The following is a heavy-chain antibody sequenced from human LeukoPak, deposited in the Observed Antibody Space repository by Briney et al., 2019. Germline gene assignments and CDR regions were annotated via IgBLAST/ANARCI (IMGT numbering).Heavy chain of an antibody. V-gene: IGHV3-33*03. Sequence: PGGSLGLSCAASGFTFSNYGMHWVRQAPGKGLEWLAVIWHDGSNKYYADSVKGRFTISRDNSKNTLYLQMNSLRAEDTALYYCANNFDYWGQGTLVTVSS. CDR1: GFTFSNYG. CDR2: IWHDGSNK. J-gene: IGHJ4*02. CDR3: ANNFDY.